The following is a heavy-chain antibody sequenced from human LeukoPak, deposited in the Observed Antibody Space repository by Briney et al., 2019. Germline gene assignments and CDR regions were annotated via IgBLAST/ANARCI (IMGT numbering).Heavy chain of an antibody. J-gene: IGHJ4*02. V-gene: IGHV3-30*18. CDR2: ITYDRSNK. D-gene: IGHD3-9*01. Sequence: GGSLRLSCAASGFTFSSYGTHWVRHAPGKGLVEVAAITYDRSNKYYEDSAKGRFTISRDNSKNTLYLQMHSLRAEDTAVYYCAKDPQRKPKYYDILTGLEDWGQGTLVTVSS. CDR1: GFTFSSYG. CDR3: AKDPQRKPKYYDILTGLED.